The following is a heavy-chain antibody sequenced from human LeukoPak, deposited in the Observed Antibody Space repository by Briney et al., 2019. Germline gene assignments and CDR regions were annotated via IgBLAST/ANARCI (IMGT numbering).Heavy chain of an antibody. CDR3: ARVPPGYCSSTSCYLRPQGWFDP. J-gene: IGHJ5*02. CDR1: GYSFTSYW. V-gene: IGHV5-51*01. Sequence: GESLKISCKGSGYSFTSYWIGWVRQMPGKGLEWMGIIYPGDSDTRYSPSFQGQVTISADKSISTAYLQWSSLKASDTAMYYCARVPPGYCSSTSCYLRPQGWFDPWGQGTLVTVPS. D-gene: IGHD2-2*01. CDR2: IYPGDSDT.